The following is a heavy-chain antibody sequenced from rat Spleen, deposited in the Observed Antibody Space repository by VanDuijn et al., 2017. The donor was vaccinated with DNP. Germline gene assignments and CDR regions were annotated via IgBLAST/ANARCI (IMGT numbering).Heavy chain of an antibody. Sequence: EVQLVESGGGLVQPGRSLKLSCAASGFTFSNYGMAWIRQAPGKGLEWVASISNTGDNTYYSDSVKGRFRHSRDNAKSTLYLQVNSLRSEETATDFCTSNPHIRTAAPCDYWGQGVMVTVSS. CDR2: ISNTGDNT. J-gene: IGHJ2*01. V-gene: IGHV5-31*01. D-gene: IGHD3-8*01. CDR3: TSNPHIRTAAPCDY. CDR1: GFTFSNYG.